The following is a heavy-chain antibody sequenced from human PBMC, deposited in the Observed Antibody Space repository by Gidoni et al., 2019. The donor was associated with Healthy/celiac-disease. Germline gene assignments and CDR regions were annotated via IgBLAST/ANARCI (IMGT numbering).Heavy chain of an antibody. J-gene: IGHJ5*02. D-gene: IGHD2-21*01. CDR1: GFTFSSYA. CDR3: ARDLWNRENIVVYPSWFDP. V-gene: IGHV3-30-3*01. Sequence: QVQLVESGGGVVQPGRSLRLSCAASGFTFSSYAMHWVRQAPGKGLEWVAVISYDGSNKYYADSVKGRFTISRDNSKNTLYLQMNSLRAEDTAVYYCARDLWNRENIVVYPSWFDPWGQGTLVTVSS. CDR2: ISYDGSNK.